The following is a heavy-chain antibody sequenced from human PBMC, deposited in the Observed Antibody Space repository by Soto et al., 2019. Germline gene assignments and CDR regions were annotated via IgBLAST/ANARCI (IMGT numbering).Heavy chain of an antibody. CDR2: ISGSDDRT. Sequence: EVQVLESGGGLVQRGGSLRLSCAASAFTFSNYAMSWVRQAPGKGLEWVSTISGSDDRTYYADSVKGRFTISRDNSKNTLYLQINSLRVEDTAVYSCARLTGGWLEPYYFPMDVWGQGTTVTVSS. CDR3: ARLTGGWLEPYYFPMDV. V-gene: IGHV3-23*01. J-gene: IGHJ6*02. CDR1: AFTFSNYA. D-gene: IGHD3-9*01.